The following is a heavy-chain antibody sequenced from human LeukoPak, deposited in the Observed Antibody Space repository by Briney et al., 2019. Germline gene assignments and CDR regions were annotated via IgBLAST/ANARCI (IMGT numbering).Heavy chain of an antibody. D-gene: IGHD3-10*01. V-gene: IGHV4-34*01. CDR2: INHSEST. CDR1: GGSFSGYY. Sequence: SETLSLTCAVYGGSFSGYYWSWIRQPPGKGLEWIGEINHSESTNYNPSLTSRVTISVDTSKNQFSLKLSSVTAADTAVYYCARGLITMVRGVITNYYYYYMDVWGKGTTVTVSS. J-gene: IGHJ6*03. CDR3: ARGLITMVRGVITNYYYYYMDV.